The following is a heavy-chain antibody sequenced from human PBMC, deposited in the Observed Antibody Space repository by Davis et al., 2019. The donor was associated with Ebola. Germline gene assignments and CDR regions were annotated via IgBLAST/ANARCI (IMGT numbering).Heavy chain of an antibody. V-gene: IGHV5-51*01. Sequence: GESLKISCKGSGYSFTKFWIGWVRQMPGKGLEWMGIIYPDDSDTRYSPSFEGQVTISVDRSITTAYLHWNSLKASDTGIYYCARQESLYGSSDYWGQGTLVTVSS. CDR2: IYPDDSDT. CDR1: GYSFTKFW. J-gene: IGHJ4*02. D-gene: IGHD3-22*01. CDR3: ARQESLYGSSDY.